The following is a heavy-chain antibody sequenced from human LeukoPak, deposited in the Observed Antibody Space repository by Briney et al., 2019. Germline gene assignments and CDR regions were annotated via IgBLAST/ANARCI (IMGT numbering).Heavy chain of an antibody. CDR1: GYTFTGYY. D-gene: IGHD3-10*01. CDR3: ARAGIRFTMVRGVVRFDY. Sequence: ASVKVSCKASGYTFTGYYMHWVRQAPGQGLEWMGWINPNSGGTNYAQKFQGRVTMTRDTSISTAYMELSRLRSDDTAVYYCARAGIRFTMVRGVVRFDYWGQGTLVTVSS. CDR2: INPNSGGT. J-gene: IGHJ4*02. V-gene: IGHV1-2*02.